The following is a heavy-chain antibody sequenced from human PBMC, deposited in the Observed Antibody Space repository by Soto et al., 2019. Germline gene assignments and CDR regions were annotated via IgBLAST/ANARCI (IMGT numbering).Heavy chain of an antibody. CDR1: GFSFNNYN. D-gene: IGHD5-12*01. J-gene: IGHJ4*02. Sequence: GGSLRLSCAASGFSFNNYNMNWVRQAPGKGLEWVSYISSSSSTTYYADSVKGRFTISRDNGKNSLYLQMNSLRAEDTAVYYCARDLRGRLYWGQGTLVTVSS. V-gene: IGHV3-48*01. CDR2: ISSSSSTT. CDR3: ARDLRGRLY.